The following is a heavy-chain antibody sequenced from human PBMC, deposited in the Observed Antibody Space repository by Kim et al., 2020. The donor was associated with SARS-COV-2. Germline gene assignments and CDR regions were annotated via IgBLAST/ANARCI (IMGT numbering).Heavy chain of an antibody. D-gene: IGHD6-25*01. Sequence: KYSPRITGRVNITRDTSASTAYMRLSRLRSEDTAVYYCARGEGAAAYFDYWGQGTLVTVSS. V-gene: IGHV1-3*01. CDR3: ARGEGAAAYFDY. J-gene: IGHJ4*02.